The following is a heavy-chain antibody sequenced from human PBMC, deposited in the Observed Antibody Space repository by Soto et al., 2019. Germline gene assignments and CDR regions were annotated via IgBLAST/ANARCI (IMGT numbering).Heavy chain of an antibody. J-gene: IGHJ6*02. D-gene: IGHD3-10*01. CDR3: ARDNSGAGRGHYYYYGMEV. Sequence: ASVKVSCKASGYTFTSYAMHWVRQAPGQRLEWMGWINAGNGNTKYSQKFQGRVTITRDTSASTAYMELSSLRSEDTAVYYCARDNSGAGRGHYYYYGMEVWGQGTTVTVSS. V-gene: IGHV1-3*01. CDR1: GYTFTSYA. CDR2: INAGNGNT.